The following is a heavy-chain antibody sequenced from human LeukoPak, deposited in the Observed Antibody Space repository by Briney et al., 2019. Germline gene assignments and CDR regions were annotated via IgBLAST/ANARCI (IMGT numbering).Heavy chain of an antibody. J-gene: IGHJ4*02. CDR2: IYPGDSDT. Sequence: GESLKISCKGPGYSFTSYWVGWVRQMPGKGLEWMGIIYPGDSDTRYSPSFQGQVTISADKSISTAYLQWSSLKASDTAMYYCARRAYSYAYGCWGQGTLVTVSS. V-gene: IGHV5-51*01. D-gene: IGHD5-18*01. CDR1: GYSFTSYW. CDR3: ARRAYSYAYGC.